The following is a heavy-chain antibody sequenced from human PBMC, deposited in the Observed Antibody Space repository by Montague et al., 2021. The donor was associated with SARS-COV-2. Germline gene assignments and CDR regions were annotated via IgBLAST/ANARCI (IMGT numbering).Heavy chain of an antibody. CDR1: GFGFRSYA. D-gene: IGHD5-12*01. CDR3: ANPRGEYSGSDFVFWY. J-gene: IGHJ4*02. CDR2: ISDSGGST. Sequence: SLRLSCAASGFGFRSYAMSWVRQAPGKRLEWVSGISDSGGSTYYADSVKGRSTISRDNSKNTLYLQMNSLRVEDTAVYYCANPRGEYSGSDFVFWYWGQGTLVTVSS. V-gene: IGHV3-23*01.